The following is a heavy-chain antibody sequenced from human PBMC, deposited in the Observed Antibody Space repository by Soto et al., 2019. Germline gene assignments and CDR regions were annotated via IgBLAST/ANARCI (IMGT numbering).Heavy chain of an antibody. J-gene: IGHJ5*01. Sequence: LRLSCAASGFTFSNYWMHWVRQAPGGGLLWVSHINNDGSDTTYADSVKGRFTISRDNARNTVYLQMTSLKVEDTAVYYCSRGVGGLDSWGQGILVTVSS. CDR3: SRGVGGLDS. CDR2: INNDGSDT. D-gene: IGHD3-10*01. CDR1: GFTFSNYW. V-gene: IGHV3-74*01.